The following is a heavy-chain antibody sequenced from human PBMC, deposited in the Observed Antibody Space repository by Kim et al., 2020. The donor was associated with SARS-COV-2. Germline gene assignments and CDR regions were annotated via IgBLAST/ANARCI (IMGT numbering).Heavy chain of an antibody. CDR2: INHSGST. Sequence: SETLSLTCAVYGGSFSGYYWSWIRQPPGKGLEWIGEINHSGSTNYNPSLKSRVTISVDTSKNQFSLKLSSVTAADTAVYYCARAKYSGSYFDYWGQGTLVTVSS. CDR3: ARAKYSGSYFDY. J-gene: IGHJ4*02. V-gene: IGHV4-34*01. D-gene: IGHD1-26*01. CDR1: GGSFSGYY.